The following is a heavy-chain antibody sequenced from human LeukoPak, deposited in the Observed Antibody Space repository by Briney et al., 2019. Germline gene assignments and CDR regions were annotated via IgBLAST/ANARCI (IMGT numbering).Heavy chain of an antibody. Sequence: PSETLSLTCTVSGGSISSYYWSWIRQPPGKGLEWIGYIYYSGSTNYNPSLKSRVTISVDTSKNQFSPKLSSVTAADTAVYYCARDASVDSTNWFDPWGQGTLVTVSS. J-gene: IGHJ5*02. CDR1: GGSISSYY. D-gene: IGHD3-9*01. CDR2: IYYSGST. CDR3: ARDASVDSTNWFDP. V-gene: IGHV4-59*01.